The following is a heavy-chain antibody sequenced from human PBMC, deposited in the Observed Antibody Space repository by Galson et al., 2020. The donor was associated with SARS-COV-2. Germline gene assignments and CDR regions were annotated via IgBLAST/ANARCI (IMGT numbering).Heavy chain of an antibody. D-gene: IGHD2-21*02. J-gene: IGHJ3*02. CDR2: INPNTGGT. Sequence: ASVKVSCKASGYIFTGYYLHWVRQTPGQGLEWMGRINPNTGGTKYAQEFQGRVTVTRDTSISAAYMELNRLRSDDTAVYYCAHDYGGNSGPFGIWGQGTLVTVSS. CDR1: GYIFTGYY. CDR3: AHDYGGNSGPFGI. V-gene: IGHV1-2*06.